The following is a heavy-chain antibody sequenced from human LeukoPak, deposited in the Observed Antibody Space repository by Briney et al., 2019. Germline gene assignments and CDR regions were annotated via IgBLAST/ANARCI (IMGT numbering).Heavy chain of an antibody. CDR3: ARDGWL. CDR1: GFTFSNYN. V-gene: IGHV3-48*01. CDR2: ISSSSSTV. Sequence: GGSLRLSCAASGFTFSNYNMNWVRQAPGKGLEWISYISSSSSTVYYADSVKGRFTISRDNAKNSLYLQMNSLRAEDTAVYYCARDGWLRGQGTLVTVSS. D-gene: IGHD5-12*01. J-gene: IGHJ4*02.